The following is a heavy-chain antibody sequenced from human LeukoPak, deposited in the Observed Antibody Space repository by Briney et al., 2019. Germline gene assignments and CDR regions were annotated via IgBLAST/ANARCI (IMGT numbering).Heavy chain of an antibody. J-gene: IGHJ3*02. CDR2: ISYSGTT. V-gene: IGHV4-31*03. CDR3: ARAAWRGTNSRDAFDI. CDR1: GGSISSGGDY. D-gene: IGHD4/OR15-4a*01. Sequence: SETLSLTCTVSGGSISSGGDYWSWIRQHPGKGLEWIGYISYSGTTYYNPSLKSRITISLDTSKNQFSLELSSVTAADTAVYYCARAAWRGTNSRDAFDIWGLGTVVTVSS.